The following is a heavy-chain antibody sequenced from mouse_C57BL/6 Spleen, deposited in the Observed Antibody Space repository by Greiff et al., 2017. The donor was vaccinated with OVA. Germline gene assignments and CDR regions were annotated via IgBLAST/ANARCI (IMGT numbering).Heavy chain of an antibody. D-gene: IGHD2-1*01. CDR1: GYTFTSYW. CDR3: ARQGNYGTFAV. Sequence: QVQLQQPGAELVRPGSSVKLSCKASGYTFTSYWMHWVKQRPIQGLEWIGNIDPSDSETNYNQKFKDKATLTVDKSSSTAYMQLSSLTSEDSAVDYCARQGNYGTFAVWGTGTTVTVSA. J-gene: IGHJ1*03. CDR2: IDPSDSET. V-gene: IGHV1-52*01.